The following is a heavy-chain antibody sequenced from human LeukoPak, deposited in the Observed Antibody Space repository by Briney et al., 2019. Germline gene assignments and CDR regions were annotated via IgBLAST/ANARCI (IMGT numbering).Heavy chain of an antibody. Sequence: PSQTLSLTCTVSGGSISSGSYYWSWIRQPAGKGLEWIGRIYTSGSTNYNPSLKSRVTISVDTSKNQFSLKLSSVTAADTAVYYCARDSSGLRYWGQGTLVTVSS. CDR3: ARDSSGLRY. V-gene: IGHV4-61*02. J-gene: IGHJ4*02. CDR2: IYTSGST. CDR1: GGSISSGSYY. D-gene: IGHD3-22*01.